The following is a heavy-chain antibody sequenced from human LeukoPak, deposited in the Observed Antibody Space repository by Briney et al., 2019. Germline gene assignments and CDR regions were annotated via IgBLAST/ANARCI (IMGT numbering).Heavy chain of an antibody. D-gene: IGHD3-9*01. CDR1: GGTFSSYA. J-gene: IGHJ4*02. V-gene: IGHV1-69*13. Sequence: SVKVSCKASGGTFSSYAISWVLQAPGQGLEWMGGIIPIFGTANYAQKFQGRVTITADESTSTAYMELSSLRSEDTAVYYCARAPYDILTGYCLYYFDYWGQGTLVTVSS. CDR2: IIPIFGTA. CDR3: ARAPYDILTGYCLYYFDY.